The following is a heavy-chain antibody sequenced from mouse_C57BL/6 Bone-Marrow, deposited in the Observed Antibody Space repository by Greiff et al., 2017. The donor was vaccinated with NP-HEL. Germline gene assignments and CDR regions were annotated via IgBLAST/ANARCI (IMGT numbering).Heavy chain of an antibody. V-gene: IGHV7-3*01. CDR3: ARCDYYGSSHWYFDV. CDR2: IRHKANGYTT. CDR1: GFTFTDYY. J-gene: IGHJ1*03. D-gene: IGHD1-1*01. Sequence: EVKLVESGGGLVQPGGSLSLSCAASGFTFTDYYMSWVRQPPGKALEWLGFIRHKANGYTTEYSASVKGRFTISRDNYKSILYLQMKALRAEDSATYYCARCDYYGSSHWYFDVWGTGTTVTVSS.